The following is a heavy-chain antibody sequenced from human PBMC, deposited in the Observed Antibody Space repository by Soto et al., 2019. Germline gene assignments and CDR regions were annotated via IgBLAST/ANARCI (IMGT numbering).Heavy chain of an antibody. D-gene: IGHD6-19*01. CDR3: ARDRSIAVAGLNWFDP. Sequence: GGSLRLSCAASGFTFSSYEMNWVRQAPGKGLEWVSYIGSSGSTIYYADSVKGRFTISRDNAKNSLYLQMNSLRAEDTAVYYCARDRSIAVAGLNWFDPWGQGTLVTVSS. V-gene: IGHV3-48*03. J-gene: IGHJ5*02. CDR1: GFTFSSYE. CDR2: IGSSGSTI.